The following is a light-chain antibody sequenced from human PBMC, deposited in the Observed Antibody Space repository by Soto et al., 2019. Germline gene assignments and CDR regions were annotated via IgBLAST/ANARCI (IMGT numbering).Light chain of an antibody. CDR1: SSDVGGYNY. V-gene: IGLV2-8*01. CDR3: SSYAASNNLV. J-gene: IGLJ2*01. Sequence: QSALTQPPSASGSPGQSVTISCTGTSSDVGGYNYVSWYQQHPGKAPKLMIYEVSKRPSGVPDRFSGSKSGNTASLTVSGLQAEAEADYYCSSYAASNNLVFGGGTKLTVL. CDR2: EVS.